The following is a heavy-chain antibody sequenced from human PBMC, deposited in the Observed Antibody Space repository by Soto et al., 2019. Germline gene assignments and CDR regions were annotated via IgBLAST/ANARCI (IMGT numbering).Heavy chain of an antibody. V-gene: IGHV1-46*03. J-gene: IGHJ6*02. CDR3: AVVRIKLGWTAPYSYYGMNV. CDR1: GYTFISYH. D-gene: IGHD2-15*01. CDR2: INPSGGGT. Sequence: ASVKVSCKASGYTFISYHIHWVRQAPGQGLEWMGIINPSGGGTSYAQKFQGRVTMTRDTSTSTVYMELSSLRSEATAVYNCAVVRIKLGWTAPYSYYGMNVGGEGTRVTVS.